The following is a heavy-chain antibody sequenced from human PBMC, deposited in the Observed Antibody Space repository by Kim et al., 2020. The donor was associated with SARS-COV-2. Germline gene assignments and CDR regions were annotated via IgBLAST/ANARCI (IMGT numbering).Heavy chain of an antibody. D-gene: IGHD6-13*01. V-gene: IGHV3-23*01. Sequence: DSVKGRFTISRDNSKNTLCLKMNSLRAEDTAVYYCAKHSQYSSRSPMDVWGQGTTVTVSS. CDR3: AKHSQYSSRSPMDV. J-gene: IGHJ6*02.